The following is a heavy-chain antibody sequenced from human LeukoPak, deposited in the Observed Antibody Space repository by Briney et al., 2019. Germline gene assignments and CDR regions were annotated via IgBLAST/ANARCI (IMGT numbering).Heavy chain of an antibody. CDR3: ASRSDFWSGYWAFDN. V-gene: IGHV3-21*01. Sequence: PGGSLRLSCAASGLSFNIYTMNWVRQAPGKGLEWVSSISQTGHYTDYADSVKGRFTISRDNAENSVYLQMNSLRVDDTAVYYCASRSDFWSGYWAFDNWGQGALVTVSS. CDR1: GLSFNIYT. J-gene: IGHJ4*02. CDR2: ISQTGHYT. D-gene: IGHD3-3*01.